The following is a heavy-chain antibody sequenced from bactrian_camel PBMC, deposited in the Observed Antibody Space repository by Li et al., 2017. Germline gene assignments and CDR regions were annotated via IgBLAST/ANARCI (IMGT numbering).Heavy chain of an antibody. CDR3: VRAWSDFDY. J-gene: IGHJ6*01. V-gene: IGHV3S26*01. CDR1: GYANSRYC. CDR2: IDSAGSP. D-gene: IGHD8*01. Sequence: HVQLVESGGGSVQAGGSLRLSCAASGYANSRYCMGWFRQAPGKEREGVAAIDSAGSPSYADSVKGRFTISRDNAKNTLYLQMDSLKPDDTAVYYCVRAWSDFDYWGQGTQVTVS.